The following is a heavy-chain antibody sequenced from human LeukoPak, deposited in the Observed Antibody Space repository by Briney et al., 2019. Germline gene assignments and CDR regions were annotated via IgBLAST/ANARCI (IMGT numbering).Heavy chain of an antibody. CDR2: IYLGDSDT. CDR3: ARKYCSSGSCYSPFDY. CDR1: GYNFANYW. D-gene: IGHD2-2*02. V-gene: IGHV5-51*01. Sequence: GEPLKISCKGSGYNFANYWIGWVRQMPEKGLEWMGIIYLGDSDTRYSPSFQGQVTISVDKSINTAYLQWSGLKASDTAMYYCARKYCSSGSCYSPFDYWGQGTLVTVSS. J-gene: IGHJ4*02.